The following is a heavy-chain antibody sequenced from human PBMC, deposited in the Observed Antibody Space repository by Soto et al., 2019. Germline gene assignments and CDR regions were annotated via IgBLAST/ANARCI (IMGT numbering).Heavy chain of an antibody. J-gene: IGHJ6*02. CDR2: IYYTGNT. CDR1: GDSSVSSSSYY. Sequence: PSQTLSLTCTVSGDSSVSSSSYYWGWIRQPPGKGLEWIGSIYYTGNTFYSPSFRSRLTISVDTSKSQFSLKLRSVTAADTATYYCACEVSSTDGMDVWGHGTAVTVSS. D-gene: IGHD2-15*01. CDR3: ACEVSSTDGMDV. V-gene: IGHV4-39*01.